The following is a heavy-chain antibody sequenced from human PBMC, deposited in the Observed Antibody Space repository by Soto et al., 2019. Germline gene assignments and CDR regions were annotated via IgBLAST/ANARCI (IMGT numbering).Heavy chain of an antibody. V-gene: IGHV3-53*01. J-gene: IGHJ3*02. Sequence: GGSLRLSCAASGFTVSSNYMSWVRQAPGKGLEWVSVIYSGGSTYYADSVKGRFTISRDNSKNTLYLQMNSLRAEDTAVYYCASITMRDAFDIWGQGTMVTVSS. CDR2: IYSGGST. D-gene: IGHD3-22*01. CDR3: ASITMRDAFDI. CDR1: GFTVSSNY.